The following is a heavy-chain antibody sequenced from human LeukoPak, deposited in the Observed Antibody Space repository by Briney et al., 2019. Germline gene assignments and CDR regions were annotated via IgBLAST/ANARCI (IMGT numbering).Heavy chain of an antibody. V-gene: IGHV4-34*01. CDR2: INHSGST. Sequence: PSETLSLTCAVYGGSFSGYYWSWIRQPPGKGLEWIGEINHSGSTNYNPSLKSRVTISVDTSKNQFSLKLSSVTAADTAVYYCARHPLYYYDSSGYIDYWGQGTLVTVSS. CDR1: GGSFSGYY. D-gene: IGHD3-22*01. J-gene: IGHJ4*02. CDR3: ARHPLYYYDSSGYIDY.